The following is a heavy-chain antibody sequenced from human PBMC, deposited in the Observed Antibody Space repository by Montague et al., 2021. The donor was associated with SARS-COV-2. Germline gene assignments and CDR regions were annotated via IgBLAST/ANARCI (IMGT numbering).Heavy chain of an antibody. Sequence: SETLSLTCTVFGYSISSGYFWAWLRQPPGKGLEWIGIIYHAGYIXHNPSLKSRVSISIDTSRNPISLRVTDVAAADTAVYYCARAPCVGDCNSLAIWFDPWGQGTLVSVSS. CDR3: ARAPCVGDCNSLAIWFDP. D-gene: IGHD2-21*02. CDR2: IYHAGYI. J-gene: IGHJ5*02. V-gene: IGHV4-38-2*02. CDR1: GYSISSGYF.